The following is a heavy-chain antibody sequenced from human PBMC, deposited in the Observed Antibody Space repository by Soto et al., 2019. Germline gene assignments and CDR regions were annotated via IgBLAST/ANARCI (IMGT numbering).Heavy chain of an antibody. D-gene: IGHD3-22*01. V-gene: IGHV3-33*01. Sequence: QVQLVESGGGVVQPGRSLRLSCAASGFTFSSYGMHWVRQAPGKGLEWVAVIWYAGSNKYYADSVKGRFTIPRDNSKNTPYLQMNSLRAEDTAVYYCARDYDSSGYPRYYFDDWGQGTLVTVSS. CDR3: ARDYDSSGYPRYYFDD. CDR1: GFTFSSYG. CDR2: IWYAGSNK. J-gene: IGHJ4*02.